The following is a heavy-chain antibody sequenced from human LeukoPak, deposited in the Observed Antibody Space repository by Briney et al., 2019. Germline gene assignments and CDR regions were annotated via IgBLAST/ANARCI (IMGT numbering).Heavy chain of an antibody. CDR3: ATYDYTFFDY. J-gene: IGHJ4*02. V-gene: IGHV1-2*02. D-gene: IGHD4-11*01. CDR2: INPNSGGT. Sequence: ASVKVSCKAPGYTFTDYYMHWVRQAPGQGLEWMGWINPNSGGTKYAQKFQGRVTLTRDTSISTAYMELARLRSDDTAVYYCATYDYTFFDYWGQGTLVTVSS. CDR1: GYTFTDYY.